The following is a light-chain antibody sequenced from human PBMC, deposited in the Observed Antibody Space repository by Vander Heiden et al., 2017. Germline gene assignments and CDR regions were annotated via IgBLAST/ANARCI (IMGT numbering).Light chain of an antibody. Sequence: DIQMTQSPSTLSASVGDRVTITCRASQSISSWLAWYHQKPGKAPRLLIYDASSLERGVPARFSGSGSGTEFTLTISSLQPDDFATYYCQHHRTFGQGTKVEIK. CDR2: DAS. V-gene: IGKV1-5*01. CDR3: QHHRT. CDR1: QSISSW. J-gene: IGKJ1*01.